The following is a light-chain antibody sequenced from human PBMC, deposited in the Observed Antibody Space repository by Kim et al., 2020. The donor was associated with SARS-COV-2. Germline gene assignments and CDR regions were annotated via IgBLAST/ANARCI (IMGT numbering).Light chain of an antibody. Sequence: DIQMTQSPSTLSASVGDRVTITCRASQSISSWLAWYQQKPGKAPKLLIYDASSLEGGVPSRFSGSGSGTEFTLTISSLQPDDFATYYCQQYRTYYTFGQGTKLEIK. CDR1: QSISSW. V-gene: IGKV1-5*01. J-gene: IGKJ2*01. CDR3: QQYRTYYT. CDR2: DAS.